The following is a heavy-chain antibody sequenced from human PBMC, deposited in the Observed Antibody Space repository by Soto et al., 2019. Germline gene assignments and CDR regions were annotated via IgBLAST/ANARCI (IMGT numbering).Heavy chain of an antibody. V-gene: IGHV1-24*01. CDR1: GYTLTELS. D-gene: IGHD3-3*01. J-gene: IGHJ3*02. CDR3: ATFRRRITIFGVVIYNDAFDI. Sequence: ASVKVSCKVSGYTLTELSMHWVRQAPGKGLEWMGGFDPEDGETIYAQKFQGRVTMTEDTSTDTAYMELSSLRSEDTAVYYCATFRRRITIFGVVIYNDAFDIWGQGTMVTVSS. CDR2: FDPEDGET.